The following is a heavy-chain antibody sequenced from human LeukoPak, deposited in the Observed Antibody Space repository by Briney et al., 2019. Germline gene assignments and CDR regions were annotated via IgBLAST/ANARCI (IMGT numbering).Heavy chain of an antibody. CDR2: INPNSGGT. J-gene: IGHJ4*02. CDR3: AREYYYDSSGYRLHPLPDFDY. CDR1: GYTFTGYY. Sequence: GASVKVSCKASGYTFTGYYMHWVRQAPGQGLEWMGWINPNSGGTNYAQKFQGRVTMTRDTSISTAYMELSRLRSDDTAVYYCAREYYYDSSGYRLHPLPDFDYWGQGTLVTVSS. D-gene: IGHD3-22*01. V-gene: IGHV1-2*02.